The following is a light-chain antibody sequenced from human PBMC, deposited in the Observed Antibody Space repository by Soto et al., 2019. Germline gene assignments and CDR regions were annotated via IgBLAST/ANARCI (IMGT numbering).Light chain of an antibody. V-gene: IGLV2-11*01. CDR3: CSYAGIYVV. CDR2: DVS. CDR1: SSDVGGYNY. J-gene: IGLJ2*01. Sequence: QSALTQPRSVSGSPGQSVTISCTGTSSDVGGYNYVSWYQQHPGKAPKLMIYDVSKRPSGVPDRFSGSKSGNTASLTISGLQAEDEADYYCCSYAGIYVVFGGGTKSPS.